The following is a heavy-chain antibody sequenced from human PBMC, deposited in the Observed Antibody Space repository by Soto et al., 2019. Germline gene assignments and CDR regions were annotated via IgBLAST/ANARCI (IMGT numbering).Heavy chain of an antibody. J-gene: IGHJ4*02. CDR2: INPNSGGT. Sequence: GASVKVSCKASGYTFTGYYMHWVRQAPGQGLEWMGWINPNSGGTNYAQKFQGWVTMTRDTSISTAYMELSRLRSDDTAVYYCARQYSSQPSLDDWGQGTLVTVSS. V-gene: IGHV1-2*04. CDR3: ARQYSSQPSLDD. CDR1: GYTFTGYY. D-gene: IGHD2-21*01.